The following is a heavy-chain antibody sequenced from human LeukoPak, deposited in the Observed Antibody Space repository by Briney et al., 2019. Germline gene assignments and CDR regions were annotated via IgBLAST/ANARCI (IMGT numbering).Heavy chain of an antibody. V-gene: IGHV3-7*01. D-gene: IGHD2-15*01. Sequence: GGSLRLSCAGSRFSLSGGWMACVRPAQGTGREGGANIKEDGGETYHVDSVKGRFTISRDNAKNSVYLQMNSLRAEDTAVYFCARHVHRIFLFWGAGTVVSVPS. CDR3: ARHVHRIFLF. CDR2: IKEDGGET. J-gene: IGHJ2*01. CDR1: RFSLSGGW.